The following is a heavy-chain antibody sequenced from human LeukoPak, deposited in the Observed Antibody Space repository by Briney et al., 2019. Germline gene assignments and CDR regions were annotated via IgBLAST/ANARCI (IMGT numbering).Heavy chain of an antibody. D-gene: IGHD3-10*01. J-gene: IGHJ4*02. CDR1: GFTFSSYG. Sequence: GGSLRLSCAASGFTFSSYGMHWVRQAPGKGLEWVAVISYDGSNKYYADSVKGRFTISRDNSKNTLYLRMNSLRAEDTAVYYCAKRQDYYGSGSQFDYWGQGTLVTVSS. CDR3: AKRQDYYGSGSQFDY. V-gene: IGHV3-30*18. CDR2: ISYDGSNK.